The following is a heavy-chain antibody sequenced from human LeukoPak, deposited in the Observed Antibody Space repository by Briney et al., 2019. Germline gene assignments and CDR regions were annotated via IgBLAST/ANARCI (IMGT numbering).Heavy chain of an antibody. CDR1: GFIFSDSA. CDR3: SSPAHDFDFWSGYYSF. J-gene: IGHJ4*02. D-gene: IGHD3-3*01. Sequence: GGSLRLPCAASGFIFSDSAMHWVRQASGKGLEWVGHVRSKPNNYATAYAASVKGRFTISRDDSKNTAYLQMNSLKTEDTAVYYCSSPAHDFDFWSGYYSFWGPGILVTVSS. CDR2: VRSKPNNYAT. V-gene: IGHV3-73*01.